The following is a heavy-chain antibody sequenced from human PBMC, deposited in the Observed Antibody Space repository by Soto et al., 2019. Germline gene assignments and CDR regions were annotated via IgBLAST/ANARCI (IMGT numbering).Heavy chain of an antibody. CDR1: GGTFSSYA. V-gene: IGHV1-69*13. CDR2: IIPIFGTA. J-gene: IGHJ4*02. Sequence: SVKVSCKASGGTFSSYAISWVRQAPGQGLEWMGGIIPIFGTANYAQKFQGRVTITADESTSTAYMELSSLRSEDTAIYYCAKKVNSGSGSQYFDYFGQGTLVTVSS. D-gene: IGHD3-10*01. CDR3: AKKVNSGSGSQYFDY.